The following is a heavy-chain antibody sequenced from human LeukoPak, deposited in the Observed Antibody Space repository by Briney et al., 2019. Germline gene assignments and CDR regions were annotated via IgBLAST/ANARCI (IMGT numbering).Heavy chain of an antibody. Sequence: SETLSLTCTVSGGSISSSSYYWGWIRQPPGKGLEWIGSIYYSGSTYYNPSLKSRVTISVDTSKNQFPLKLSSVTAADTAVYYCARSLDWNYGAYYYYYMDVWGKGTTVTVSS. J-gene: IGHJ6*03. D-gene: IGHD1-7*01. V-gene: IGHV4-39*01. CDR2: IYYSGST. CDR1: GGSISSSSYY. CDR3: ARSLDWNYGAYYYYYMDV.